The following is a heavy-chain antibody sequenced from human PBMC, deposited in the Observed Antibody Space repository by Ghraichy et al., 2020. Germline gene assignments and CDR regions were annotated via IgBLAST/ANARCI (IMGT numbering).Heavy chain of an antibody. CDR2: ISGRGDST. J-gene: IGHJ4*02. V-gene: IGHV3-23*01. D-gene: IGHD4-17*01. CDR3: TKHRVNTDPFFDN. CDR1: GLTFNNYM. Sequence: GGSLRLSCAASGLTFNNYMMNWVRQAPGKGPEWVSAISGRGDSTYYSASVKGRFTISRDNSKGTLYLQMNSLRAEDTAIYYCTKHRVNTDPFFDNWGQGTLVNVSS.